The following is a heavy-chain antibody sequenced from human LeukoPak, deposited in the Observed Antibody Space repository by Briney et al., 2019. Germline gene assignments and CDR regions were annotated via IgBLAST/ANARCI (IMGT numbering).Heavy chain of an antibody. J-gene: IGHJ4*02. CDR1: GYTFTSYG. V-gene: IGHV1-18*01. D-gene: IGHD6-6*01. Sequence: ASVKVSCKASGYTFTSYGISWVRQAPGQGLEWMGWISAYNGNTNYAQKLQGRVTMTTDTSTSTAYMELRSLRSDDTAVYYCAREVAYSSSNYFDYWGQGTLVTVSS. CDR2: ISAYNGNT. CDR3: AREVAYSSSNYFDY.